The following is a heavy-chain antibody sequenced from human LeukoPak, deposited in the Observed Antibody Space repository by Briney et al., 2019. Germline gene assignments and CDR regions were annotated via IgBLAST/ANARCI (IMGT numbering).Heavy chain of an antibody. Sequence: GGSLRLSCAASGFTFSSYGMHWVRQAPGKGLEWVAVISYDGSNKYYADSVKGRFTISRDNSKNTLYLQMNSPRAEDTAVYYCAKGGYSGYDSNYWGQGTLVTVSS. CDR2: ISYDGSNK. D-gene: IGHD5-12*01. CDR1: GFTFSSYG. CDR3: AKGGYSGYDSNY. J-gene: IGHJ4*02. V-gene: IGHV3-30*18.